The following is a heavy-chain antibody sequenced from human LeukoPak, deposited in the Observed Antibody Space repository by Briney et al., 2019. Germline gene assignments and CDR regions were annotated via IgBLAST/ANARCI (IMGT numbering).Heavy chain of an antibody. CDR3: ARVPIVEPPDY. Sequence: SETLSLTCTVSGGSISSGGYYWSWIRQHPGKGLEWTGYIYYSGSTYYNPSLKSRVTISVDTSKNQFSLKLSSVTAADTAVYYCARVPIVEPPDYWGQGTLVTVSS. J-gene: IGHJ4*02. CDR2: IYYSGST. CDR1: GGSISSGGYY. D-gene: IGHD1-14*01. V-gene: IGHV4-31*03.